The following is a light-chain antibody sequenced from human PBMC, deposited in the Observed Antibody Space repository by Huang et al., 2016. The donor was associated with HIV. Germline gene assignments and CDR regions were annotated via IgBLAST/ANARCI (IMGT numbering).Light chain of an antibody. CDR1: QTVSSN. CDR3: QQYNNWPPMYT. J-gene: IGKJ2*01. V-gene: IGKV3-15*01. CDR2: DAS. Sequence: EIVMTQSPATLSVSPGDRATLSCRASQTVSSNLAWYQQKPGQAPRLLIYDASTRATGSPARFSGSGSGTEFTLTISSLQSEDFAVYFCQQYNNWPPMYTFGQGTKLEIK.